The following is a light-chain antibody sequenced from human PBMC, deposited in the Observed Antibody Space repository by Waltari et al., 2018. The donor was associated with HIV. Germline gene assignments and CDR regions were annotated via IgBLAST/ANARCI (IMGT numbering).Light chain of an antibody. Sequence: QSVLTQPPSVSGAPGQRVTISCTGRNSHIGARSDVHSYQQLPGTAPKLLIYSNTNRPSGVPDRFSGSKSGTSASLAITGLQAEDEADYYYQSYDSSLSCYVFGSGTKVTVL. CDR1: NSHIGARSD. CDR3: QSYDSSLSCYV. J-gene: IGLJ1*01. V-gene: IGLV1-40*01. CDR2: SNT.